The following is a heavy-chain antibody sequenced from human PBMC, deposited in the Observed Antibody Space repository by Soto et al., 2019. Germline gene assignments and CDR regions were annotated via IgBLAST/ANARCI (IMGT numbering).Heavy chain of an antibody. Sequence: QVQLVQSGTEVKKPGSSVKVSCKASGGTLSNNAISWVRQAPGQGLEWMGGIIPLSATTNYAQKFQGRVTITADRSTSTAYMELTSLTSEDTAVYYCARGVDDRGIVVVPAANPWYYGMDVWGKGTTVTVSS. CDR2: IIPLSATT. V-gene: IGHV1-69*06. J-gene: IGHJ6*04. D-gene: IGHD2-2*01. CDR3: ARGVDDRGIVVVPAANPWYYGMDV. CDR1: GGTLSNNA.